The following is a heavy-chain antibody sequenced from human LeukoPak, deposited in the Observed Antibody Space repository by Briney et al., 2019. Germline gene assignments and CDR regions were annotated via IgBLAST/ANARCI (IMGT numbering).Heavy chain of an antibody. V-gene: IGHV4-30-4*01. D-gene: IGHD3-22*01. CDR2: IYYSGST. Sequence: SQTLSLTCTVSGGSISSGDYYWSWIRQPPGKGLEWIGYIYYSGSTYYNPSLKSRVTISVDTSKNQFSLKLSSVTAADTAVYYCARGSRDYYYDSSGYPYYFDYWGQGTLVTVSS. CDR1: GGSISSGDYY. J-gene: IGHJ4*02. CDR3: ARGSRDYYYDSSGYPYYFDY.